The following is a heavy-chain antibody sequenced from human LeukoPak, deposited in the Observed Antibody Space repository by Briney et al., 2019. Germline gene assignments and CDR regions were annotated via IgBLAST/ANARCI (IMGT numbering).Heavy chain of an antibody. CDR1: GGSISSYY. CDR2: IYTSGST. Sequence: ASETLSLTCTVSGGSISSYYWSWIRQRAGKGVEWIGRIYTSGSTNYNPSLKSRVTISVDKSKNQFSLKLSSVTAADTTVYYCTKGSGLYYYMDVWGKGTTVTVSS. CDR3: TKGSGLYYYMDV. J-gene: IGHJ6*03. V-gene: IGHV4-4*07. D-gene: IGHD3-3*01.